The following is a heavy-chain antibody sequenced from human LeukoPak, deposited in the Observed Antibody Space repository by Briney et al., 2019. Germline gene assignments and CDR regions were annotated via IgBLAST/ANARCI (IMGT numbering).Heavy chain of an antibody. D-gene: IGHD5-12*01. CDR3: ARDSGYDSDAFDI. J-gene: IGHJ3*02. V-gene: IGHV3-21*01. CDR1: GFTFSSYS. CDR2: ISSSSSYI. Sequence: PGGSLRLSCAASGFTFSSYSMNWVRQAPGKGLGWVSSISSSSSYIYYADSVKGRFTISRDNAKNSLYLQMNSLRAEDTAVYYCARDSGYDSDAFDIWGQGTMVTVSS.